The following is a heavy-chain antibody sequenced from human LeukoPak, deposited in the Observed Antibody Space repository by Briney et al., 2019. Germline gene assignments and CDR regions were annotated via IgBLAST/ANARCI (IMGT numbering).Heavy chain of an antibody. V-gene: IGHV5-10-1*01. CDR1: GYSFTSYW. J-gene: IGHJ4*02. CDR2: IEPSDSYT. D-gene: IGHD1-14*01. CDR3: ARHLGSHEPDY. Sequence: GESLKISCKGSGYSFTSYWISWVRQMPGKGLEWMGRIEPSDSYTNYSSSFQGHVTISADKSISTAYLQWSSLKASDTAMYYCARHLGSHEPDYWGQGTLVTVSS.